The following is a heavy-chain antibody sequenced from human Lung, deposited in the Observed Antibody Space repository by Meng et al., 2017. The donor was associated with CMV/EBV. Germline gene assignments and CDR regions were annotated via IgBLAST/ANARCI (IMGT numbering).Heavy chain of an antibody. V-gene: IGHV3-30*02. J-gene: IGHJ6*02. CDR3: SKGDLGSSPYYYDYGMDV. D-gene: IGHD6-6*01. Sequence: SXKFSXAASGFTCSSYGIHWLRQAPGKGLERVAFIRYDGSNKYYADSVKGRFTISRDNSKNTLYLQMNSMRAENTVVYYCSKGDLGSSPYYYDYGMDVWGQGTXVTVSS. CDR1: GFTCSSYG. CDR2: IRYDGSNK.